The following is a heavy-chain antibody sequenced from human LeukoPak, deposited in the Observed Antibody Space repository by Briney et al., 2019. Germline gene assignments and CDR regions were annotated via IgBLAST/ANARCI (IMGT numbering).Heavy chain of an antibody. Sequence: PGGSLRLSCAASGFTFSNYYMSWVRQAPGKGLEWVSYISSSGSTIYYADSVKGRFTISRDNAKNSLYLQMNSLRAEDTAVYYCARKIAAAGGSGYYFDYWGQGTLVTVSS. CDR2: ISSSGSTI. J-gene: IGHJ4*02. CDR3: ARKIAAAGGSGYYFDY. CDR1: GFTFSNYY. V-gene: IGHV3-11*01. D-gene: IGHD6-13*01.